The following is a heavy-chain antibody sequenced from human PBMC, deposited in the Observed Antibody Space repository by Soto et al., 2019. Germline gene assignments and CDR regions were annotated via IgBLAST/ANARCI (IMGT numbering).Heavy chain of an antibody. CDR2: IYSSGTT. V-gene: IGHV4-59*01. CDR3: ARSYTTTWTSWGP. CDR1: GGSISSYY. D-gene: IGHD2-2*01. Sequence: SETLSLTCTVSGGSISSYYWSWIRQPPGKGLERIGYIYSSGTTNYNPSLKSRVSISVDTSKNQVSLKLSSVTVADTAVYYCARSYTTTWTSWGPWGQGTLVTVSS. J-gene: IGHJ5*02.